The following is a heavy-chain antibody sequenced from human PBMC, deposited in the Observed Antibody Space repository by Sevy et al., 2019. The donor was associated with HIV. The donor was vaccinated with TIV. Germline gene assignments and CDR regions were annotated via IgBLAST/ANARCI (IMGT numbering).Heavy chain of an antibody. V-gene: IGHV3-23*01. CDR1: GFTFSSYA. Sequence: GGSLRLSCAASGFTFSSYAMSWVRQAPGKGLEWVSAISGSGGSTYYVDSVKGRFTISRDNSKNTLYLQMNSLRAEDTAVYYCAKINDSSGYYLAYFDYWGQGTLVTVSS. J-gene: IGHJ4*02. D-gene: IGHD3-22*01. CDR2: ISGSGGST. CDR3: AKINDSSGYYLAYFDY.